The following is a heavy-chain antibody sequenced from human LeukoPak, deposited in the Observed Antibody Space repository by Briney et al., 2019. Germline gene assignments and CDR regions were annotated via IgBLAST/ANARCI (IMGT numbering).Heavy chain of an antibody. J-gene: IGHJ3*02. CDR2: IYYSGST. V-gene: IGHV4-59*08. CDR3: ARASVAGFLAFDI. CDR1: GGSISSYY. D-gene: IGHD6-19*01. Sequence: SETLSLTCTVSGGSISSYYWSWIRQPPGKGLEWIGYIYYSGSTNYNPSLKSRVTISVDTSKNQFSLKLSSVTAADTAVYYCARASVAGFLAFDIWGQGTMVTVSS.